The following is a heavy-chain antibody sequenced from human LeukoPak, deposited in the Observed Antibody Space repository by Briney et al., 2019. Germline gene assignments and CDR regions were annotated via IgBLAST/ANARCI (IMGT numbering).Heavy chain of an antibody. CDR1: GFTFSSYG. V-gene: IGHV3-33*01. CDR3: LGAFDF. CDR2: IWYDGSNK. J-gene: IGHJ3*01. Sequence: GGSLRLSCAASGFTFSSYGMHWVRQTPGKGLEWVAVIWYDGSNKYYADSVKGRFTISRDNAQNSLYLQMNSLRVEDTAVYYCLGAFDFWGQGTMVTVSS.